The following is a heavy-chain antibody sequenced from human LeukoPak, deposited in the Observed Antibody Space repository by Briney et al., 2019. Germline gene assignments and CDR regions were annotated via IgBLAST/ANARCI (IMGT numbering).Heavy chain of an antibody. J-gene: IGHJ5*02. CDR3: ARERGVAVAGEGVDP. CDR2: INPSGGST. Sequence: ASVKVSCKASGYTFTRHYIQWVRQAPGQGLERMGIINPSGGSTSYAQKFQGRVTLTRDTSTSTVYMELSSLRSEDTAVYYCARERGVAVAGEGVDPWGQGTLVTVSS. CDR1: GYTFTRHY. V-gene: IGHV1-46*01. D-gene: IGHD6-19*01.